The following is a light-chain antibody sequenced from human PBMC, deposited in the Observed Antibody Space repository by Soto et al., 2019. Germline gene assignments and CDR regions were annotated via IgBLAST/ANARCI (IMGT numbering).Light chain of an antibody. V-gene: IGLV2-14*01. Sequence: QSALTQPASVSGSPGQSITISCTGTSSDVGGYNYVSWYQQHPGKVPKLMISEVSKRPSGVTNRFSGSKSGNTASLTISGLQAEDEADYYCSSYTSSSTLVFGGGTKLTVL. CDR1: SSDVGGYNY. CDR3: SSYTSSSTLV. J-gene: IGLJ2*01. CDR2: EVS.